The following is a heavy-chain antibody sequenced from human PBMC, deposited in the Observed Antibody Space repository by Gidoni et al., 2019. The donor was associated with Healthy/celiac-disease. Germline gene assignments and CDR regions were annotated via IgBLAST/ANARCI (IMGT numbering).Heavy chain of an antibody. CDR3: AKDRGLYCSGGSCYPFDY. CDR1: GFTFSSYA. CDR2: ISYDGSNK. J-gene: IGHJ4*02. V-gene: IGHV3-30*04. Sequence: QVQLVESGGGVVQPGRSLRLSCAAPGFTFSSYALHWFRQAPGKGLEWVAVISYDGSNKYYADSVKGRFTISRDNSKNTLYLQMNSLRAEDTAVYYCAKDRGLYCSGGSCYPFDYWGQGTLVTVSS. D-gene: IGHD2-15*01.